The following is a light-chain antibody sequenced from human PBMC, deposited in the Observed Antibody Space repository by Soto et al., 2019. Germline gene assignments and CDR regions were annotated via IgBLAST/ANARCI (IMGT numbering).Light chain of an antibody. CDR3: PHYSSPGT. CDR1: QSVSSSC. V-gene: IGKV3-20*01. Sequence: ELPLTQAPGTPSLSRGERATLPCRASQSVSSSCLARYQQKPRQPPSLLISAASSRAAGIPDSISGSASGTVITLAINRLDPEDFAVYHYPHYSSPGTFGQGTKVDIK. CDR2: AAS. J-gene: IGKJ1*01.